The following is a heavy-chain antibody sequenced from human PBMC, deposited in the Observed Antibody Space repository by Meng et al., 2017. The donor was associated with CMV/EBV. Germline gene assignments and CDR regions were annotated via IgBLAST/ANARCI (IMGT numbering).Heavy chain of an antibody. CDR3: ASFSPLYCSSTSCSNNWFDP. Sequence: GGSLRLSCAASGFTFSSYEMNWVRQAPGKGLEWVSYIRSSGSTIYYADSVKGRFTISRDNAKNALYLQMNSLRAEDTAVYYCASFSPLYCSSTSCSNNWFDPWGQGTLVTVSS. J-gene: IGHJ5*02. D-gene: IGHD2-2*01. CDR2: IRSSGSTI. V-gene: IGHV3-48*03. CDR1: GFTFSSYE.